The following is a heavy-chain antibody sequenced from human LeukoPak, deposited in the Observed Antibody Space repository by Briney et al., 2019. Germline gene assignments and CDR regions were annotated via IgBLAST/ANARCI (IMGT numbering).Heavy chain of an antibody. D-gene: IGHD3-10*01. J-gene: IGHJ5*02. Sequence: GASVKVSCKASGYTFTSYGISWVRQAPGQGLEWMGWISAYNGNTNYTQKLQGRVTMTTDTSTSTAYMELRSLRSDDTAVYYCARDRSWFGDLEGINWFDPWGQGTLVTVSS. CDR2: ISAYNGNT. CDR3: ARDRSWFGDLEGINWFDP. CDR1: GYTFTSYG. V-gene: IGHV1-18*01.